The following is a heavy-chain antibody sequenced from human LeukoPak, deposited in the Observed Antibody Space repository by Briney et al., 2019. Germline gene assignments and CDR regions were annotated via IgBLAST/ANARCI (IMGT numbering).Heavy chain of an antibody. CDR2: INHSGST. Sequence: SETLSLTCAVYGGSFSGYYWSWIRQPPGKGPEWIGEINHSGSTNYNPSLKSRVTISVDTSKNQFSLKLSSVTAADTAVYYCARGLTDSSSWYSWYNNWFDPWGQGTLVTVSS. CDR3: ARGLTDSSSWYSWYNNWFDP. V-gene: IGHV4-34*01. D-gene: IGHD6-13*01. CDR1: GGSFSGYY. J-gene: IGHJ5*02.